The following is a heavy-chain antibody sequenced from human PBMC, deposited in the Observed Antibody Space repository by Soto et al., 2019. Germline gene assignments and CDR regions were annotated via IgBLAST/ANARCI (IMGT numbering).Heavy chain of an antibody. CDR2: SYYRGST. CDR3: ARLHGDCSSSSCHGHYAMDV. D-gene: IGHD2-2*01. Sequence: QLQLQESGPGLVKPSETLSLTCTVSSAPVSSSTYTWGWIRQPPGKGLEWIGSSYYRGSTYYNPSLHSGVTVSVETSKNQFSLKVTSVTAADTAVYYCARLHGDCSSSSCHGHYAMDVWGQGTTVTVSS. J-gene: IGHJ6*02. V-gene: IGHV4-39*01. CDR1: SAPVSSSTYT.